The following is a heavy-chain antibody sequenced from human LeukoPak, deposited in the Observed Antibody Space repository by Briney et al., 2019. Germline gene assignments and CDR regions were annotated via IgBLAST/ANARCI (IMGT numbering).Heavy chain of an antibody. CDR3: ARAGPPAFDP. Sequence: GGSLRLSCAASGFTFSSYEMNWVRQAPGKGLEWVSYISYSGSTTSYADSVKGRFTISRDNAKNSLYLQMNSLRAEDTAVYYCARAGPPAFDPWGQGTLVTVSS. CDR2: ISYSGSTT. CDR1: GFTFSSYE. J-gene: IGHJ5*02. V-gene: IGHV3-48*03.